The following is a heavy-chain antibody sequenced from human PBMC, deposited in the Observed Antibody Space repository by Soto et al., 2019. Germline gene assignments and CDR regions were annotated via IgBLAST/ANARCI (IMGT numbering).Heavy chain of an antibody. J-gene: IGHJ3*02. CDR1: GFTFSNAW. CDR2: IKSKTDGGTT. CDR3: TTDLGNHDACDI. V-gene: IGHV3-15*01. D-gene: IGHD3-16*01. Sequence: GGSLRLSCAASGFTFSNAWMSWVRQAPGKGLEWVGRIKSKTDGGTTDYAAPVKGRFTISRDDSKNTLYLQMNSLKTEDTAVYYCTTDLGNHDACDIWGQGTMVTVSS.